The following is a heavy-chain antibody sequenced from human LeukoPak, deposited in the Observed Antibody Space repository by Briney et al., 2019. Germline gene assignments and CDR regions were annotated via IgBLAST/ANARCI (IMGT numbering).Heavy chain of an antibody. V-gene: IGHV4-31*03. CDR1: VGSISSGGYY. Sequence: PSQTLSLTCTVSVGSISSGGYYWSWIRQHPGRGLEWLGYIYYSGRTYYNPSLKSRVTIAVDTSKNQFSLKLSSVTAADTAVYYCARAITMVRGVIKEAWFDPWGQGTLVTVSS. J-gene: IGHJ5*02. CDR3: ARAITMVRGVIKEAWFDP. CDR2: IYYSGRT. D-gene: IGHD3-10*01.